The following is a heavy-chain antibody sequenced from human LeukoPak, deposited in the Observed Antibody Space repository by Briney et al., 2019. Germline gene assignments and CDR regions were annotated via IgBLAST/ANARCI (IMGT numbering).Heavy chain of an antibody. D-gene: IGHD3-3*02. J-gene: IGHJ4*02. CDR1: GYTFTSYA. CDR3: AIGQHYNFDY. CDR2: ISAGNGNT. V-gene: IGHV1-3*01. Sequence: GASVKVSCKASGYTFTSYAMHWVRQAPGQRLEWMGWISAGNGNTKYSQKFQGRVTITRDTSASTAYMELSSLRSEDTAVYYCAIGQHYNFDYWGQGTLVTVSS.